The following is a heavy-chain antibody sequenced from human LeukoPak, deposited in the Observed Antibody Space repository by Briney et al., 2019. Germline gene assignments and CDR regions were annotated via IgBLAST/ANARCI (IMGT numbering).Heavy chain of an antibody. CDR3: ARDSGRFDVFDI. V-gene: IGHV3-53*01. Sequence: GGSLRLSWAASGFTVSTNYMSWRRQAPGKGLEWVSVIYSDGRTYYADSVKGRFTISRDNSKNTLYLQMNSLRAEDTAVYYCARDSGRFDVFDIWGQGTMVTVSS. CDR2: IYSDGRT. D-gene: IGHD3-10*01. CDR1: GFTVSTNY. J-gene: IGHJ3*02.